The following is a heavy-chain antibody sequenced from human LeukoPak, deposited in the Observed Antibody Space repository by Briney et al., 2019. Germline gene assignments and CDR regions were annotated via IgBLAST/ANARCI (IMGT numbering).Heavy chain of an antibody. CDR3: ARDSGVSTGLYGMDV. Sequence: ASVKVSCKASGGTFSSYAIHWVRQAPGQGLEWMGRIIPILGIANYAQKFQGRVTITADKSTSTAYMELSSLRSEDTVVYYCARDSGVSTGLYGMDVWGQGTTVTVSS. V-gene: IGHV1-69*04. J-gene: IGHJ6*02. CDR1: GGTFSSYA. CDR2: IIPILGIA. D-gene: IGHD2-2*01.